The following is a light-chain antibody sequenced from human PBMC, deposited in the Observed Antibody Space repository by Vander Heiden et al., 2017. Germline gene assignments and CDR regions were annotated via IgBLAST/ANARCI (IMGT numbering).Light chain of an antibody. J-gene: IGLJ2*01. CDR1: KLGDKD. Sequence: SYELTQPPSVSVSPGQTASITCSGDKLGDKDAFWYQQKPGQSPLLVIYQDNKRPSGIPERFSGSNSGNTATLTISGTQAMDEADYYCQAGDTSTAWKVFGGGTKLTVL. CDR2: QDN. CDR3: QAGDTSTAWKV. V-gene: IGLV3-1*01.